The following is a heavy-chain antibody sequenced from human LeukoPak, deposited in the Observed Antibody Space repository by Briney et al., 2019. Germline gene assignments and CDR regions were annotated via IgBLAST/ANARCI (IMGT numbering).Heavy chain of an antibody. Sequence: GGSLRLSCAASGFTFRSYWMQWVRQAPGKGLVWVSRINSDGSSTTYADSVKGRFTISRDNAKNTLDLQMNSLRAEDAAVYYCARGGLYSFSSVDCWGQGALVTVSS. D-gene: IGHD6-6*01. J-gene: IGHJ4*02. CDR3: ARGGLYSFSSVDC. CDR1: GFTFRSYW. V-gene: IGHV3-74*01. CDR2: INSDGSST.